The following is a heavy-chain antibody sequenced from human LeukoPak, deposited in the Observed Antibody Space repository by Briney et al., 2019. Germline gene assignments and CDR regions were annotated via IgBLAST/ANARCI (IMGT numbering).Heavy chain of an antibody. CDR1: GGSISSYY. J-gene: IGHJ3*02. CDR2: IYYSGST. Sequence: SETLSLTCTVSGGSISSYYWSWIRQPPGKGLEWIGYIYYSGSTNYNPSLKSRVTISVDTSKNQFSLKLSSVTAADTAVYYCARGKIPYDAFDIWGQGTMVTVSS. CDR3: ARGKIPYDAFDI. V-gene: IGHV4-59*01.